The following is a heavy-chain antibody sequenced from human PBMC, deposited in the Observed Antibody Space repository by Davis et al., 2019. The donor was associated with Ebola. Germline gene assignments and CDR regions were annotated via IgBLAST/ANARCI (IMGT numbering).Heavy chain of an antibody. J-gene: IGHJ5*02. CDR3: ARVGNWNDIGLWLDP. Sequence: ASVKVSCKASGYTFSGYYMHWVRQAPGQGLEWMGWISPNSGGTKYAQKFQGRVTMTRDTSISTAYMELSRLRSDDTAVYYCARVGNWNDIGLWLDPWGQGTLVTVSS. D-gene: IGHD1-1*01. CDR1: GYTFSGYY. CDR2: ISPNSGGT. V-gene: IGHV1-2*02.